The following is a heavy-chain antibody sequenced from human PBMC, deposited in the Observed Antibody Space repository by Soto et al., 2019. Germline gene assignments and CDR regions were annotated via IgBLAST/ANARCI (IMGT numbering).Heavy chain of an antibody. J-gene: IGHJ6*02. Sequence: EVQLVESGGGLVKPGGSLRLSCAASGFTFSSYSMNWVRQAPGKGLEWVSSISSSSSYIYYADSVKGRFTISRDNAKNSLYLQMNSLRAEDTAVYYCARAPCGGDCSYYYYGMDVWGQGTTVTVSS. CDR2: ISSSSSYI. V-gene: IGHV3-21*01. CDR1: GFTFSSYS. CDR3: ARAPCGGDCSYYYYGMDV. D-gene: IGHD2-21*02.